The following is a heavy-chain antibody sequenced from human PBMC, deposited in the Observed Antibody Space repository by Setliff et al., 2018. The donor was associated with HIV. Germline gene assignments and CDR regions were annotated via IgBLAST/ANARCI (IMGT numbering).Heavy chain of an antibody. Sequence: LSQTLSLTCAISGDSVSSNTAAWNWIRQSPSRGLEWLGRTYYRSKWSNDYAVSVKSRITINPDTSKNQFSLQLNSVTPKDTAVYFCARGGDWDYNYYMDVWDKGTTVTVSS. J-gene: IGHJ6*03. D-gene: IGHD3-16*01. CDR3: ARGGDWDYNYYMDV. V-gene: IGHV6-1*01. CDR1: GDSVSSNTAA. CDR2: TYYRSKWSN.